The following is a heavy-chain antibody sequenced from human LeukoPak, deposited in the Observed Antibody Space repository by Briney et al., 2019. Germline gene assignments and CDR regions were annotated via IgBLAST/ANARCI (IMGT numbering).Heavy chain of an antibody. CDR2: INSDGSST. J-gene: IGHJ4*02. CDR1: GLTFSSYW. V-gene: IGHV3-74*01. D-gene: IGHD5-12*01. Sequence: GGSLRLSCAASGLTFSSYWMHWVRQAPGKGLVWVSRINSDGSSTSYADSVKGRFTISRDNAKNTLYLQMNSLRAEDTAVYYCARWATITSFDYWGQGTLVTVSS. CDR3: ARWATITSFDY.